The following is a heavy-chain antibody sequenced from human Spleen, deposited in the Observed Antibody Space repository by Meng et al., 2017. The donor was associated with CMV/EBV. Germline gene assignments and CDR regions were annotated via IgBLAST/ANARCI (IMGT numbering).Heavy chain of an antibody. CDR1: GFSFDEYA. Sequence: SLKISCAASGFSFDEYAMYWVRQAPGKGLEWVSSISWNSGSIAYADSVKGRFAISRDNAKNSLYLQMSSLRADDTALYYCAKDRGSRWNNFDYWGRGALVTVSS. CDR2: ISWNSGSI. CDR3: AKDRGSRWNNFDY. D-gene: IGHD6-13*01. V-gene: IGHV3-9*01. J-gene: IGHJ4*02.